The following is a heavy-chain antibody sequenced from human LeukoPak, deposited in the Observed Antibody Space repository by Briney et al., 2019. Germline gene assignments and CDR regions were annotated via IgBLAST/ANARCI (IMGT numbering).Heavy chain of an antibody. CDR2: IYTSGST. V-gene: IGHV4-61*02. CDR3: ARESPLGGYYPFDY. Sequence: SETLSLTCTVSGGSISSGSYYWSWIRQPAGKGLEWIGRIYTSGSTNYNPSLKSRVTISVDTSKNQFSLKLSSVTAADTAVYYCARESPLGGYYPFDYWGQGTLVTVSS. D-gene: IGHD3-3*01. CDR1: GGSISSGSYY. J-gene: IGHJ4*02.